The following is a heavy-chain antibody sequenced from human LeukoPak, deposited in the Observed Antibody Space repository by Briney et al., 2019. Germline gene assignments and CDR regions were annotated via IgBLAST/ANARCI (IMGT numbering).Heavy chain of an antibody. Sequence: GGSLRLSCAASGFTFSSYDMHWVRQATGKGLEWVSAIGTAGDTYYPGSVKGRFTISRENAENSLYLQMNSLRAGDTAVYYCARGPDYYDSSGFVDYWGQGTLVTVSS. D-gene: IGHD3-22*01. CDR1: GFTFSSYD. CDR3: ARGPDYYDSSGFVDY. J-gene: IGHJ4*02. V-gene: IGHV3-13*01. CDR2: IGTAGDT.